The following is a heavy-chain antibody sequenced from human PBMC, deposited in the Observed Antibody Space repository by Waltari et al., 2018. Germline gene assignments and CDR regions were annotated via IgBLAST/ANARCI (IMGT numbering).Heavy chain of an antibody. J-gene: IGHJ4*02. CDR2: INHSGST. Sequence: QVQLQESGPGLVKPSETLSLTCTVSGGSISSYYWSWIRQPPGKGLEWIGEINHSGSTNYNPSLKSRVTISVDTSKNQCSLKLSSVTAADTAVYYCARAPQRYCSGGSCPTYFDYWGQGTLVTVSS. CDR3: ARAPQRYCSGGSCPTYFDY. V-gene: IGHV4-34*01. CDR1: GGSISSYY. D-gene: IGHD2-15*01.